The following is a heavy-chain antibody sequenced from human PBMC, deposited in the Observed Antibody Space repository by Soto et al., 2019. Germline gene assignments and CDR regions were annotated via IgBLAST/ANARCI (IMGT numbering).Heavy chain of an antibody. V-gene: IGHV5-10-1*01. CDR3: ATERITIFGVVTV. D-gene: IGHD3-3*01. CDR1: GYSFTIYC. Sequence: PGESLKISCKGSGYSFTIYCISWVLQMPGKGLEWMGRIDPSDSYTNYSPSFQGHITISADKSISTAYLQWSSLKASDTAMYYCATERITIFGVVTVWGQGTTVTVSS. CDR2: IDPSDSYT. J-gene: IGHJ6*02.